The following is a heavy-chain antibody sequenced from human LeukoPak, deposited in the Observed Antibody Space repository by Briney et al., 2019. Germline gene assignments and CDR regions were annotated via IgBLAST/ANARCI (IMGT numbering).Heavy chain of an antibody. CDR2: ISAYNGNT. Sequence: ASVKVSCKASGYTFTSYGISWVRQAPGQGLEWMGWISAYNGNTNYAQKLQGRVTMTTDTSTSTVYMELSSLRSEDTAVYYCATHYSRDAFDIWGQGTMVTVSS. J-gene: IGHJ3*02. CDR1: GYTFTSYG. V-gene: IGHV1-18*01. D-gene: IGHD5-18*01. CDR3: ATHYSRDAFDI.